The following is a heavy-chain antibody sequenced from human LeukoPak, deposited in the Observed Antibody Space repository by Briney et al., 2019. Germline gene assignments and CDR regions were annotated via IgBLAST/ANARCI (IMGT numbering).Heavy chain of an antibody. J-gene: IGHJ4*02. V-gene: IGHV5-51*01. CDR1: GYSFASYW. Sequence: GESLKISCKGSGYSFASYWIGWVRQMPGKGLEWMGIIYPGDSNTRYSPSFQGQVTMSADKSTSTAYLQWSSLKASDTAMYYCARGPAGGYNSGWYEIWGQGTLLTVSS. CDR2: IYPGDSNT. CDR3: ARGPAGGYNSGWYEI. D-gene: IGHD6-19*01.